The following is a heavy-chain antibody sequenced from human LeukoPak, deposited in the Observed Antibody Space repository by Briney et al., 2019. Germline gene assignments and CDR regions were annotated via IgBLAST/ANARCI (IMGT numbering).Heavy chain of an antibody. CDR3: TTGWHNWNDDAFDI. V-gene: IGHV3-15*01. CDR2: IKSKTDGGTT. Sequence: GGSLRLSCAASGFTFSNAWMSWVRQAPGKGLEWVGRIKSKTDGGTTDYAAPVKGRFTISRDDSKNTLYLQMNSLKTEDTAAYYCTTGWHNWNDDAFDIWGQGTMVTVSS. D-gene: IGHD1-20*01. CDR1: GFTFSNAW. J-gene: IGHJ3*02.